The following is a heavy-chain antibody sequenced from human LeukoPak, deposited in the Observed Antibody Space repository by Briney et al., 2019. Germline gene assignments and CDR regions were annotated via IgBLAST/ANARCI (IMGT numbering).Heavy chain of an antibody. D-gene: IGHD1-26*01. CDR3: AREYSGSYWTGYYFDY. Sequence: SETLSLTCTVSGGSISSYYWSWIRQPAGKGLEWIGRIYNSGTTNYNPSLKSRVTMSADTSKNHLSLKLSSVTAADTAVYYCAREYSGSYWTGYYFDYWGQGTLVTVSS. CDR2: IYNSGTT. CDR1: GGSISSYY. V-gene: IGHV4-4*07. J-gene: IGHJ4*02.